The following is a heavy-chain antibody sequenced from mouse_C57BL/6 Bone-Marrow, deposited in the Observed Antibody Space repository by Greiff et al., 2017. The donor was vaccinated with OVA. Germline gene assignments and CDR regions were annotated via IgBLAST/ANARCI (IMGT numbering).Heavy chain of an antibody. J-gene: IGHJ1*03. CDR2: IDPEDGET. CDR3: ARRDYYGSRGYFDV. Sequence: EVKLQESGAELVKPGASVKLSCTASGFNIKDYYMHWVKQRTEQGLEWIGRIDPEDGETKYAPKFQGKATITADTSSNTAYLQLSSLTSEDTAVYYCARRDYYGSRGYFDVWGTGTTVTVSS. D-gene: IGHD1-1*01. V-gene: IGHV14-2*01. CDR1: GFNIKDYY.